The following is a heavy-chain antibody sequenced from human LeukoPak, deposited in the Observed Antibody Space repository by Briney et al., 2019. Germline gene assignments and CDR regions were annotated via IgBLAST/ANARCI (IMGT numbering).Heavy chain of an antibody. CDR1: GGSISCGGYY. CDR2: IYYSGST. CDR3: AREPRDDSSGYSPH. V-gene: IGHV4-31*03. J-gene: IGHJ4*02. Sequence: SETLSLTCTVSGGSISCGGYYWSWIRQHPGKGLEWIGYIYYSGSTYYNPSLKSRVTISVDTSKNQFSLKLSSVTAADTAVYYCAREPRDDSSGYSPHWGQGTLVTVSS. D-gene: IGHD3-22*01.